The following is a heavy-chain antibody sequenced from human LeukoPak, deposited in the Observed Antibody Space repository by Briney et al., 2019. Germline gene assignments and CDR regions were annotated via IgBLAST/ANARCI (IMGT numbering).Heavy chain of an antibody. CDR3: ARFAYGSGGGDCYMDV. CDR1: GYTFTSYG. D-gene: IGHD3-10*01. Sequence: ASVKVSCKASGYTFTSYGISWVRQAPGQGLEWMGGISAYNGNTNYAQKLQGRVTMPTDTSTSTAYMELRSLRSDDTAVYFCARFAYGSGGGDCYMDVWGKGTTVTVSS. V-gene: IGHV1-18*01. J-gene: IGHJ6*03. CDR2: ISAYNGNT.